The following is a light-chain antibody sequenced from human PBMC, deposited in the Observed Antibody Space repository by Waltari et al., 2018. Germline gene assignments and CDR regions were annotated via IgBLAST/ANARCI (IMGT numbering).Light chain of an antibody. J-gene: IGKJ1*01. CDR3: QQSYSTPPRT. CDR1: QRISSY. Sequence: DIQMTQSPSSLSASVGDSVTITCRASQRISSYLNWYQQKPGKAPKFLIYAASSLQSGGPSRFSGSGSGTEFTLTISSLQPEDFATYYCQQSYSTPPRTFGQGTKVEIK. CDR2: AAS. V-gene: IGKV1-39*01.